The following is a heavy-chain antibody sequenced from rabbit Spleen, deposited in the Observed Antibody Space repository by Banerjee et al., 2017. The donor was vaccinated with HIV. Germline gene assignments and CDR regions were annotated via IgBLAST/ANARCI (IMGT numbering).Heavy chain of an antibody. CDR3: VRDLGYDDYSEKGYFNL. CDR1: GFDFSNYG. V-gene: IGHV1S47*01. D-gene: IGHD2-1*01. Sequence: QVQLVESGGGLVQPGGSLKLSCKASGFDFSNYGMSLVRQAPGKGLEWFGYIDPIFGRTYYASWVNGRFTISSHNAQNTLYLQLNSLTAADTATYFCVRDLGYDDYSEKGYFNLWGPGTLVTVS. CDR2: IDPIFGRT. J-gene: IGHJ4*01.